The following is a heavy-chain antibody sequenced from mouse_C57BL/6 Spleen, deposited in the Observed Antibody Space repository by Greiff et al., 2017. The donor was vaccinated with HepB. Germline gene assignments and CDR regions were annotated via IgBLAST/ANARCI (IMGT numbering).Heavy chain of an antibody. V-gene: IGHV1-50*01. J-gene: IGHJ2*01. Sequence: QVQLQQSGAELVKPGASVKLSCKASGYTFTSYWMQWVKQRPGQGLEWIGEIDPSDSYTNYNQKFKGKATLTVDTSSSTAYMQLRSLTSEDSAVYYCARGAYFDYWGQGTTLTVSS. CDR1: GYTFTSYW. CDR2: IDPSDSYT. CDR3: ARGAYFDY.